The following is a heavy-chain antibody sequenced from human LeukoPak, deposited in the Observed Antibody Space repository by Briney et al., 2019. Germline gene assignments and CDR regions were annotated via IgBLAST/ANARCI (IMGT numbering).Heavy chain of an antibody. CDR3: ARGLYEPDY. Sequence: GGSLRLSCAASGFTLSRYSMNCVRHAPGKGREWVSSISSSSSYIYYADSVNSRFTISRDNAKNSLYLQMNSLRAEDTAVYYCARGLYEPDYWGQGTLVTVSS. V-gene: IGHV3-21*01. J-gene: IGHJ4*02. CDR1: GFTLSRYS. CDR2: ISSSSSYI. D-gene: IGHD3-16*01.